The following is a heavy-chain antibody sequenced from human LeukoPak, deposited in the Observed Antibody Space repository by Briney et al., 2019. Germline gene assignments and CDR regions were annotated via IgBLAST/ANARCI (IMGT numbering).Heavy chain of an antibody. Sequence: SETLSLTCTVSGGSISRYYWNWIRQPPGKGLEWIGYIYYSGSTNYNPSLKSRVTISVDTSKNQFSLKLNSVTAADTAVYYCARQRYYYGSGSPRHWFDPWGQGILVTVSS. V-gene: IGHV4-59*08. CDR1: GGSISRYY. CDR3: ARQRYYYGSGSPRHWFDP. D-gene: IGHD3-10*01. CDR2: IYYSGST. J-gene: IGHJ5*02.